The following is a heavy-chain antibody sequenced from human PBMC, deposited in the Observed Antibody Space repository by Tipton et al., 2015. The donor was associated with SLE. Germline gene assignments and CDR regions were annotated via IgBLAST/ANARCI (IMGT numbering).Heavy chain of an antibody. J-gene: IGHJ5*02. CDR1: GGSLNSYY. D-gene: IGHD6-13*01. Sequence: TLSLTCTVSGGSLNSYYWSWIRQPPGKGLEWIGYIHSSGSTNYNSSLESRVTISIDTSRNQFSLTLTSVTAADTAVYYCARGWYSRNWEWWFDPWGQGTLVTVSS. V-gene: IGHV4-59*01. CDR2: IHSSGST. CDR3: ARGWYSRNWEWWFDP.